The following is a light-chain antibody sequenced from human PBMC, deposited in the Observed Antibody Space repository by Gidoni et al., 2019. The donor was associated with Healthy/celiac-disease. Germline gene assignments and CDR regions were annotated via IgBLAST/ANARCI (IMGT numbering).Light chain of an antibody. CDR1: QSISSY. J-gene: IGKJ2*01. V-gene: IGKV1-39*01. Sequence: DIQMTQSPSSLSASVGDRVTITCRASQSISSYLNWYQQKPVKAPKLLIYAASSLQSGVPSRFSGSGSGTDFTLTISSLQPEDFATYYCQQSYSTPRSTFGQGTKLEIK. CDR3: QQSYSTPRST. CDR2: AAS.